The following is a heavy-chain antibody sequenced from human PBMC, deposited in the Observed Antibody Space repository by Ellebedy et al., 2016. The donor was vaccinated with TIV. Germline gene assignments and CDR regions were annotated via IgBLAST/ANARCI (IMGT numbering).Heavy chain of an antibody. D-gene: IGHD3-22*01. V-gene: IGHV4-30-4*01. J-gene: IGHJ3*02. CDR1: GGSISSGDNY. Sequence: SETLSLTCTVSGGSISSGDNYWSWIRQPPGKGLEWIGYIYYSGSTYYNPSLKSRVTIYVDTSKSQFSLKLSSVTAADTAVYYCARVTDSSGYPDAFDIWGQGTMVTVSS. CDR2: IYYSGST. CDR3: ARVTDSSGYPDAFDI.